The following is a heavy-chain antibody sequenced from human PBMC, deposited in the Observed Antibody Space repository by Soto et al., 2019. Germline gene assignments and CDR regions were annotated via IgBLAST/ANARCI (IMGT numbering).Heavy chain of an antibody. CDR1: GFTFDDYA. CDR2: ISWNSGSI. V-gene: IGHV3-9*01. D-gene: IGHD4-17*01. CDR3: AKWDYGDERFDY. J-gene: IGHJ4*02. Sequence: EVQLVESGGGLVQPGRSLRLSCAASGFTFDDYAMHWVRQAPGKGLEWVSGISWNSGSIGYADSVKGRFTISRDNAKNSLYLQMNSLRAEDTALYYCAKWDYGDERFDYWGQGTLVTVSS.